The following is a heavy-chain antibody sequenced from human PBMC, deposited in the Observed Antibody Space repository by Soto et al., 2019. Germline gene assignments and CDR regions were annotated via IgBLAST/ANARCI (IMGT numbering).Heavy chain of an antibody. CDR1: GFTFSSYG. D-gene: IGHD2-15*01. V-gene: IGHV3-33*01. CDR2: IWYDGSNK. Sequence: QVQLVESGGGVVQPGRSLRLSCAASGFTFSSYGMHWVRQAPGKGLEWVAVIWYDGSNKYYADSVKGRFTISRDNSKNTLYLQMNDLRAEDTAVYYCARVGGYCSCGSCYEFDYWGQGTLVTVSS. CDR3: ARVGGYCSCGSCYEFDY. J-gene: IGHJ4*02.